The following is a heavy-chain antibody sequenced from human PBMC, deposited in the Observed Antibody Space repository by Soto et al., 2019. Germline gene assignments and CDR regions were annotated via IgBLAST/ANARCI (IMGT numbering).Heavy chain of an antibody. CDR2: IYASGTT. D-gene: IGHD1-26*01. Sequence: SETLSLTCTVSGGSISSGSYYWGWIRQSPGKGLEWIGNIYASGTTYYNPSLKSRVTISVDKSKNQFSLKLSSVTAADTAVYYRARPEYSGSNFSFDYWGQGILVTVSS. CDR1: GGSISSGSYY. J-gene: IGHJ4*02. V-gene: IGHV4-39*01. CDR3: ARPEYSGSNFSFDY.